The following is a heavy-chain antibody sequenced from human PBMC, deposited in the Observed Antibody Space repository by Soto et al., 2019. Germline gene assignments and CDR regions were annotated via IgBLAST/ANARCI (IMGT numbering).Heavy chain of an antibody. J-gene: IGHJ4*02. V-gene: IGHV3-43*01. Sequence: GGSLRLSCAASGFTFHGYTMHWVRQAPGKGLEWVSLINWDGTNKYYADSVKGRFTISRDNGKNSLYLQMNSLRTEDTALYYCAKEAGHIYFYYCGQGSLVTVSS. CDR1: GFTFHGYT. CDR2: INWDGTNK. CDR3: AKEAGHIYFYY.